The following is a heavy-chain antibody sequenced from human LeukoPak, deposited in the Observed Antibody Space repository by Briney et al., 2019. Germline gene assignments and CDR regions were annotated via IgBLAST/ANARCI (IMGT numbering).Heavy chain of an antibody. CDR1: GASISSYD. J-gene: IGHJ4*02. CDR3: ARHTLSIAAAGTGFDY. CDR2: IYYSGST. D-gene: IGHD6-13*01. V-gene: IGHV4-59*08. Sequence: SETLSLTCAVSGASISSYDWSWIRQPPGKGLEWIGYIYYSGSTNYNPSLKSRVTISVDTSKNQFSLKLSSVTAADTAVYYCARHTLSIAAAGTGFDYWGQGTLVTVSS.